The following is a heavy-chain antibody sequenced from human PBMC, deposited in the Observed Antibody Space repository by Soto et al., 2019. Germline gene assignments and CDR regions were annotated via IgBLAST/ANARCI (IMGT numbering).Heavy chain of an antibody. J-gene: IGHJ5*02. D-gene: IGHD1-26*01. Sequence: GGSLRLSCAASGFTFSSYAMHWVRQAPGKGLEWVAVISYDGSNKYYADSVKGRFTISRDNSKNTLYLQMNSLRAEDTAVYYCARDVVGAKYNWFDPWGQGTLVTVSS. CDR1: GFTFSSYA. CDR3: ARDVVGAKYNWFDP. V-gene: IGHV3-30-3*01. CDR2: ISYDGSNK.